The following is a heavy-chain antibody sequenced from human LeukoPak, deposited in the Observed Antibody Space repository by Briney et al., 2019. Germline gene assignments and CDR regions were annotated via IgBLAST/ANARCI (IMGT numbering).Heavy chain of an antibody. CDR3: ARFIMITFGGVIVSAPYAFDI. D-gene: IGHD3-16*02. J-gene: IGHJ3*02. V-gene: IGHV4-31*03. Sequence: SETLSLTCTVSGGSISSGGYCWSWIRQHPGKGLEWIGYIYYSGSTYYNPSLKSRVTISVDTSKNQFSLKLSSVTAADTAVYYCARFIMITFGGVIVSAPYAFDIWGQGTMVTVSS. CDR2: IYYSGST. CDR1: GGSISSGGYC.